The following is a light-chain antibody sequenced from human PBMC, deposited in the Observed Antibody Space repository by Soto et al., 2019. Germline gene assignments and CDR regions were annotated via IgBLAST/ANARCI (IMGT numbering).Light chain of an antibody. CDR2: GAS. CDR3: QQYTNWPPMYT. Sequence: EFLLRQSPATLSVSPGERVTLSCTASHDVSPNLAWYQQKHGQSPRLVIYGASNRATGVPARFSGSGSGTDFTLIINSLQPEDFAVYYCQQYTNWPPMYTFGQGTKLEIK. CDR1: HDVSPN. J-gene: IGKJ2*01. V-gene: IGKV3-15*01.